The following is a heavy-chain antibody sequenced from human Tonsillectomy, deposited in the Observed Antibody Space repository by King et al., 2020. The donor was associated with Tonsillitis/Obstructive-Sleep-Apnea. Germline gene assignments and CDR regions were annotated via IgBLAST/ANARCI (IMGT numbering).Heavy chain of an antibody. V-gene: IGHV1-18*01. Sequence: VQLVESGAEVKKPGASVNVSCKASGYTFTSHPITWVRQAPGQGLECMGWISAYNGNTNYAQNLQGRVTMTADTSTSTAYMELRSLRSDDTAVYYCAGLLGGGSYYDDHYYYMDVWGKGTTVTVSS. D-gene: IGHD1-26*01. CDR1: GYTFTSHP. J-gene: IGHJ6*03. CDR2: ISAYNGNT. CDR3: AGLLGGGSYYDDHYYYMDV.